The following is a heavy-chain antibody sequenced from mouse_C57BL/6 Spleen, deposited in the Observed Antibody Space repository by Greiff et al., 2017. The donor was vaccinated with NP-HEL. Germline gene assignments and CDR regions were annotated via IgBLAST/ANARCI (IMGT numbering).Heavy chain of an antibody. J-gene: IGHJ1*03. D-gene: IGHD1-1*01. CDR1: GYAFTNYL. V-gene: IGHV1-54*01. CDR3: ASDYYGSYWYFDV. Sequence: VQLQQSGAELVRPGTSVKVSCKASGYAFTNYLIEWVKQRPGQGLEWIGVINPGSGGTNYNEKFKGKATLTADKSSSTAYMQLSSLTSEDSAVYFCASDYYGSYWYFDVWGTGTTVTVSS. CDR2: INPGSGGT.